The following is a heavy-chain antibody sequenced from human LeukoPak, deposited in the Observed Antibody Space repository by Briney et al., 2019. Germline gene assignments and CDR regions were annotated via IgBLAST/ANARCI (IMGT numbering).Heavy chain of an antibody. CDR3: ARDLLDYGDRFDY. V-gene: IGHV3-21*01. D-gene: IGHD4-17*01. CDR2: ISSSSSYI. Sequence: GGSLRLSCAASGFTFSSYSMNWVRQAPGKGLEWVSSISSSSSYIYHADSVKGRFTISRDNAKNSLYLQMNSLRAEDTAVYYCARDLLDYGDRFDYWGQGTLVTVSS. J-gene: IGHJ4*02. CDR1: GFTFSSYS.